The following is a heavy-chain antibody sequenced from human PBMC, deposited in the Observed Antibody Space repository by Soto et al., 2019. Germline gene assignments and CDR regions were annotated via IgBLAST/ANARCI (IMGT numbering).Heavy chain of an antibody. CDR2: ISSDGSNA. Sequence: QVQLVESGGGVVQPGRSLRLSCAASGFTFSNYAMHWVRQAPGKGLEWVTIISSDGSNAYYADSVKGRFTISRDNSKNTLYLQMNSLRAEDTAVYYCAKSTLTSVTTSLDYWGQGTLVPVCS. V-gene: IGHV3-30*18. J-gene: IGHJ4*02. CDR3: AKSTLTSVTTSLDY. D-gene: IGHD4-17*01. CDR1: GFTFSNYA.